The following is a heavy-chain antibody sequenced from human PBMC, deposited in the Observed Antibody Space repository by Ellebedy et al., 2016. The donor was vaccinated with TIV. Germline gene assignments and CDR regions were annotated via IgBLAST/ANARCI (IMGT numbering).Heavy chain of an antibody. Sequence: GESLKISXAASGFTFSSYSMNWVHQAPGKGLEWVSSISSSSSYIYYADSVKGRFTISRDNAKNSLYLQMNSLRAEDTAVYYCARGSGSYSAFDIWGQGTMVTVSS. J-gene: IGHJ3*02. V-gene: IGHV3-21*01. CDR3: ARGSGSYSAFDI. CDR2: ISSSSSYI. D-gene: IGHD3-10*01. CDR1: GFTFSSYS.